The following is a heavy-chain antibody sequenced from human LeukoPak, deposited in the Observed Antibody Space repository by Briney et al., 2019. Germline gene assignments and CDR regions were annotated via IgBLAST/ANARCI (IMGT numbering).Heavy chain of an antibody. Sequence: PSETLSLTCAVYGGSFSGYYWSWIRQPPGKGLEWIGEINHNGSTNYNPSLKSRVPTSVDAHKTQFSLELGPVTAADTAVYYCARKRARIHLWYFDLWGRGTLVTVSS. CDR2: INHNGST. J-gene: IGHJ2*01. CDR3: ARKRARIHLWYFDL. D-gene: IGHD5-18*01. V-gene: IGHV4-34*01. CDR1: GGSFSGYY.